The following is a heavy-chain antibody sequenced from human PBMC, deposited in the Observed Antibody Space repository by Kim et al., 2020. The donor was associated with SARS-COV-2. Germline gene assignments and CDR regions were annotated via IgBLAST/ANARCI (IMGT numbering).Heavy chain of an antibody. J-gene: IGHJ3*02. Sequence: RYSPSFEGQVSISADESISTAYLQWNSLKASDSAIYYCARVVGASRRFDIWGQGTMVTVSP. V-gene: IGHV5-51*01. D-gene: IGHD1-26*01. CDR3: ARVVGASRRFDI.